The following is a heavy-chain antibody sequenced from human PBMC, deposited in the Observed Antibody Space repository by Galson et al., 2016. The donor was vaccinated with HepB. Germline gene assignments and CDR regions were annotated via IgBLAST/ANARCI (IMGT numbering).Heavy chain of an antibody. D-gene: IGHD3-10*01. J-gene: IGHJ6*02. CDR1: GFTFSNYA. CDR3: ARLKHYGSGSSYYYYGLDV. V-gene: IGHV3-23*01. CDR2: ISGSGGST. Sequence: SLRLSCAASGFTFSNYAINWVRQAPGKGLEWVSSISGSGGSTYYADSVKGRFTISRDNSKSTLYLQMNSLRAEDSAVYYCARLKHYGSGSSYYYYGLDVWGQGTKVTVSS.